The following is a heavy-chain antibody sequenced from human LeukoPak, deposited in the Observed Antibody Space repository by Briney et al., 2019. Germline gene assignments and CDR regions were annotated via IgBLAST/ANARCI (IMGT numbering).Heavy chain of an antibody. J-gene: IGHJ4*02. CDR3: ARELFSSGSCPDG. V-gene: IGHV3-30*03. CDR1: RFTFSSYG. Sequence: GGSLRLSCTASRFTFSSYGMYWVRQAPGKGLEWVAVISYDGSNKYYADSVKGRITISRDNSKNTVYLQMNSLRAEDTAVYYCARELFSSGSCPDGWGQGTLVTVSS. CDR2: ISYDGSNK. D-gene: IGHD3-10*01.